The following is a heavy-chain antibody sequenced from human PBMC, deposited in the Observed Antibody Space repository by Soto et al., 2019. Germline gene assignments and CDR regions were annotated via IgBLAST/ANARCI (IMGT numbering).Heavy chain of an antibody. Sequence: GGSLRLSCAPSGFTVSNNYMSWVRQAPGRGLEWVSTISGGAGSKNYADSVKGRFTVSRDNSQNTLYLQMNSLRADDTAVYYCAYCYGSTLGATFFDSWGQGTLVTVSS. V-gene: IGHV3-23*01. CDR2: ISGGAGSK. CDR1: GFTVSNNY. D-gene: IGHD1-26*01. J-gene: IGHJ4*02. CDR3: AYCYGSTLGATFFDS.